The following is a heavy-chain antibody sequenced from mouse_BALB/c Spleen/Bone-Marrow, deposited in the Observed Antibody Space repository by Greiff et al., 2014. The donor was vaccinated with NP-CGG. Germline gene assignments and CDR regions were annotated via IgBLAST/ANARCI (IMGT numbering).Heavy chain of an antibody. CDR2: IDPANGNT. J-gene: IGHJ2*01. Sequence: EVQLQQSGAELVKPGASVKLSCTASGFNIKDTYMHWVKQRPEQGLEWIGRIDPANGNTKYDPKFQGKATITADTSSNTAYLQLSSLTFEDTAVYYCARYRLGTYFDYWGQGTTLTVSS. D-gene: IGHD2-14*01. CDR1: GFNIKDTY. V-gene: IGHV14-3*02. CDR3: ARYRLGTYFDY.